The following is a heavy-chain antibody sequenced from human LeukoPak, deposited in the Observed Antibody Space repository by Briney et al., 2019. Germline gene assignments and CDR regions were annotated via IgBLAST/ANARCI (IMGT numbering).Heavy chain of an antibody. Sequence: SETLSLTCTVSGGSISSGDYYWSWMRQPPGKGLEWIGYISYSGSTYYNPSLKSRVTMSVDTSKNQFSLKLSSVTAADTAVYYCAREFAWEPLFNWGQGTLVTVSS. J-gene: IGHJ4*02. D-gene: IGHD1-26*01. V-gene: IGHV4-30-4*01. CDR2: ISYSGST. CDR3: AREFAWEPLFN. CDR1: GGSISSGDYY.